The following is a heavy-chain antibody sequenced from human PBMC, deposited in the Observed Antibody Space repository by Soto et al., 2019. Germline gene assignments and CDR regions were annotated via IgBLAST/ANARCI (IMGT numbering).Heavy chain of an antibody. V-gene: IGHV4-38-2*02. CDR1: GYSISSGCF. D-gene: IGHD5-12*01. Sequence: SETLSLTCAVSGYSISSGCFWGWIRQPPGKGLEWIANIYHYGDSHYNPSLKWRVSMSVDTSRKQFSLKVKSVTAADTAGYYCARESYSGYHSYDYWGQGILVTVSS. J-gene: IGHJ4*02. CDR2: IYHYGDS. CDR3: ARESYSGYHSYDY.